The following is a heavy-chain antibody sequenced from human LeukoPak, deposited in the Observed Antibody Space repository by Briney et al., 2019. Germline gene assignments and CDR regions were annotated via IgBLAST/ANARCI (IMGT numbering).Heavy chain of an antibody. CDR3: GREDISNSWYIDY. V-gene: IGHV3-74*01. CDR2: INSDGSEI. Sequence: GGSLTLSCGASGFTFSTYWMHWVRQAPGKGLVLVSRINSDGSEITYADSVKGRFTMSRDNAKNTLYLQVNSLRAEDTAVYYCGREDISNSWYIDYWGQGTLVTVSS. CDR1: GFTFSTYW. D-gene: IGHD6-13*01. J-gene: IGHJ4*02.